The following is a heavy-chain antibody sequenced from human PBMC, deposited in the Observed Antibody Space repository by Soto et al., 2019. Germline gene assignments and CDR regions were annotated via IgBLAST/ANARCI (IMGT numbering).Heavy chain of an antibody. J-gene: IGHJ4*02. CDR3: ASVVVGATRQTGSDH. CDR1: HGSITSGDYF. D-gene: IGHD2-15*01. CDR2: VHSSGGT. Sequence: ASETLSLTCTVSHGSITSGDYFWAWIRQPPGKGLEFIGSVHSSGGTYYSPSLKSRASISIDKSRNQFSLKLTSVNAGDTAVYFCASVVVGATRQTGSDHWGQGTLVTVSS. V-gene: IGHV4-39*01.